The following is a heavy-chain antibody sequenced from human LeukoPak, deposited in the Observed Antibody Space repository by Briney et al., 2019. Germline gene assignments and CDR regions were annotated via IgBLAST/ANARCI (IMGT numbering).Heavy chain of an antibody. CDR2: IHTSGTT. Sequence: LETQSLTCSVSGDSMYSHYWSFIRQAAGTGLEWIGRIHTSGTTYYNPSLKSRVTLSIDTSMNQFSLRLTSVTAADTAVYYCARGDYYDGGGRNWFDPWGQGTLVTVSP. CDR1: GDSMYSHY. CDR3: ARGDYYDGGGRNWFDP. V-gene: IGHV4-4*07. J-gene: IGHJ5*02. D-gene: IGHD3-3*01.